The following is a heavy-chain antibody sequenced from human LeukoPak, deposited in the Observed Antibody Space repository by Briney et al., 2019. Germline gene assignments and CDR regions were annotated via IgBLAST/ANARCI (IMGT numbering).Heavy chain of an antibody. CDR1: GFTFSSYA. J-gene: IGHJ6*03. V-gene: IGHV3-23*01. Sequence: GGSLRLSCAASGFTFSSYAMSWVRQAPGKGLEWVSAISGSGGSTYYADSVKGRFTISRDNSKNTLYLQMNSLRAEDTAVYYCAKEGIVVVPAATDYYYYMDVWGKGTTVTVSS. D-gene: IGHD2-2*01. CDR3: AKEGIVVVPAATDYYYYMDV. CDR2: ISGSGGST.